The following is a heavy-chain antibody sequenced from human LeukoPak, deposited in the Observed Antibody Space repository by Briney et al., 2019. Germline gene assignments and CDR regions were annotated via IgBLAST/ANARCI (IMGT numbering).Heavy chain of an antibody. V-gene: IGHV1-8*01. J-gene: IGHJ4*02. CDR2: MNPNSGNT. CDR3: AREGPQIYYFDT. D-gene: IGHD2/OR15-2a*01. CDR1: GYTFTSYD. Sequence: ASVKVSCKASGYTFTSYDINWVRQATGQGLEWMGWMNPNSGNTGYAQKFQGRVTMTRNTSISTAYMELSSLRSEDTAVYYCAREGPQIYYFDTWGQGTLVTVSS.